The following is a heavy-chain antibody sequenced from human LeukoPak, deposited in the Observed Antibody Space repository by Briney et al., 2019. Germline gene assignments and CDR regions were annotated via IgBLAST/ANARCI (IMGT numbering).Heavy chain of an antibody. CDR2: VKSRSAGETT. J-gene: IGHJ4*02. CDR3: TLIQGWGSGSYYRDF. Sequence: GGSLRLSCAASGFSISNDWMSWVRQAPGKGLEWVARVKSRSAGETTDYAAPVKGRFTISRHDSKNTLYLKMNSLKTEDTAVYYCTLIQGWGSGSYYRDFWGQGTLVTVSS. V-gene: IGHV3-15*01. CDR1: GFSISNDW. D-gene: IGHD3-10*01.